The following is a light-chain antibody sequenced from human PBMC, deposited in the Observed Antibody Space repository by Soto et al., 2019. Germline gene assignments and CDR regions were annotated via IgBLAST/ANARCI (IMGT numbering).Light chain of an antibody. CDR3: QQYNNWHMYT. J-gene: IGKJ2*01. V-gene: IGKV3-15*01. CDR2: GAS. CDR1: QSVSSN. Sequence: EIVMTQSPATLSVSPGERATLSCRASQSVSSNLAWYQQKPGQAPRLLIYGASTRATGIPARFSGSGSGTEFTLTISSLQSEDFAVYYCQQYNNWHMYTFGQGTKLDIK.